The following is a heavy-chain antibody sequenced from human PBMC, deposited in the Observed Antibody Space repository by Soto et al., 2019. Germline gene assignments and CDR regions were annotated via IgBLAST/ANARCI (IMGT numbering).Heavy chain of an antibody. CDR1: GFTFSSYA. CDR2: ISGCGGST. CDR3: AKSPSITMIAGLLY. J-gene: IGHJ4*02. D-gene: IGHD3-22*01. V-gene: IGHV3-23*01. Sequence: EVQLLESGGGLVQPGGSLRLSCAASGFTFSSYAMSWVRQAPGKGLEWVSAISGCGGSTYYADSVKGRFTISRDNSKNTLDLQMTSLRAEDTGVYYCAKSPSITMIAGLLYWGQGTLVTVSS.